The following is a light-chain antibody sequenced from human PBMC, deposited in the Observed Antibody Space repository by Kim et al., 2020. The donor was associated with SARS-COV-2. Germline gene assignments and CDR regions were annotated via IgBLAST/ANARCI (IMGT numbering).Light chain of an antibody. Sequence: DIVMTQSPDSLAVSLGERATINCKSSQSVLYSSNNKNYLAWYQQKPGQPPKLLIYWASTRESGVPDRFSGSGSGTDFTLTISSLQAEDVAVYYCQQYYSTPPTSGQGTKLEI. J-gene: IGKJ2*01. V-gene: IGKV4-1*01. CDR1: QSVLYSSNNKNY. CDR2: WAS. CDR3: QQYYSTPPT.